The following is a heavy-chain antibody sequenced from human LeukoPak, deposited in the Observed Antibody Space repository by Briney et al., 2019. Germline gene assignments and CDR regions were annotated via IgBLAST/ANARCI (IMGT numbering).Heavy chain of an antibody. CDR3: AKNRGDYSDSRAYDLGY. J-gene: IGHJ4*02. Sequence: RGSLRLSCAASGFTFSSYGMHWVRQAPGKGLEWVALIRYDGSLKFYADSVKGRFTLSRDNSKNTLYLQMSSLRAEDTAVYYCAKNRGDYSDSRAYDLGYWGQGTLVTVSS. CDR2: IRYDGSLK. V-gene: IGHV3-30*02. D-gene: IGHD3-16*01. CDR1: GFTFSSYG.